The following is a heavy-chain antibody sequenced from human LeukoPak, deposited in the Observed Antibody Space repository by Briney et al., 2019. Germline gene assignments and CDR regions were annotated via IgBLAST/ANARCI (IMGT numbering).Heavy chain of an antibody. D-gene: IGHD3-22*01. V-gene: IGHV3-23*01. CDR3: AKDRDYYDSSGYWGPYYYYGMDV. J-gene: IGHJ6*02. CDR1: GFIFSSYA. CDR2: ISGGGGST. Sequence: GGSLRLSCAASGFIFSSYAMSWVRQAPGKGLEWVSAISGGGGSTYYADSVKGRFTISRDNSKNTLYLQMNSLRAEDTAVYYCAKDRDYYDSSGYWGPYYYYGMDVWGQGTTVTVSS.